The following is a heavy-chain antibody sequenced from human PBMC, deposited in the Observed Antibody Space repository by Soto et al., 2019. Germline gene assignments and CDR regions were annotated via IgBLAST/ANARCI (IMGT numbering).Heavy chain of an antibody. Sequence: EVQLVESGGGLVKPGGSLRLSCAASGFSFSKAWMNWVRQAPGKGLEWVGRIRSRSGTTDYAAPMKGRFTISRDDSKYTLYLQMNSLKVEDTAVYFCTTSGNPNIVDHWGQGTLVIVSS. CDR1: GFSFSKAW. J-gene: IGHJ4*02. CDR2: IRSRSGTT. CDR3: TTSGNPNIVDH. V-gene: IGHV3-15*07.